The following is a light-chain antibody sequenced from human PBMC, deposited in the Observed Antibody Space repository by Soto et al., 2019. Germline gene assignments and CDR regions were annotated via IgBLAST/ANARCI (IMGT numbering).Light chain of an antibody. V-gene: IGKV3-20*01. CDR1: QSISTSY. CDR2: GAS. Sequence: EIVLTQSPGSLSLSPGERATVACRASQSISTSYLAWYQQKPGQAPRLLIYGASTRATGIPDRFTGRGSGTDFSLTISSLEPEDFAVYYCQQYGISPRTFGQGTKVDI. CDR3: QQYGISPRT. J-gene: IGKJ1*01.